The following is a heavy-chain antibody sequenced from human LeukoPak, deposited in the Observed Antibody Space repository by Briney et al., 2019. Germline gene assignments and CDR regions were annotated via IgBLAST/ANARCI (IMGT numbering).Heavy chain of an antibody. D-gene: IGHD1-1*01. CDR2: IHYSGTT. J-gene: IGHJ4*02. V-gene: IGHV4-59*08. CDR3: ARHHWRSAYFDY. CDR1: GGSSSNYY. Sequence: SETLSLTCTVSGGSSSNYYWSWLRQSPGKGLEWIGYIHYSGTTNYNSSVSSRVTISVDTSKNQFSLKVSSVTAADTAVYYCARHHWRSAYFDYWGQGTLVTVSS.